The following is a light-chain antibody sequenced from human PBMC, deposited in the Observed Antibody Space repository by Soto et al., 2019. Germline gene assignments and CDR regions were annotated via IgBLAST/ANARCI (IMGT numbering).Light chain of an antibody. Sequence: DIQMTQSPSSVSASVGDTVTITCRASQDILSWLAWYQQKPGEAPRLLIYASSNLQSGVPSRFSGSRSGTDFTPTISSLQPEDFATYYCQQANTFPITFGPGTRLDIK. V-gene: IGKV1-12*01. J-gene: IGKJ3*01. CDR3: QQANTFPIT. CDR1: QDILSW. CDR2: ASS.